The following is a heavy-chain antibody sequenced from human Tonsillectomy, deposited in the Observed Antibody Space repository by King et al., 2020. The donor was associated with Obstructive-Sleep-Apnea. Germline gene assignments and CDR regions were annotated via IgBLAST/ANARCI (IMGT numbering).Heavy chain of an antibody. CDR1: GFTFSNAW. Sequence: VQLVESGRGLVKPGGSLRLSCAASGFTFSNAWMSWVRQAPGKGLEWVGRIKSKTDDGTKDYAAPVKGRFTISRDDSKNTLYLNINSLKTEDTAVYYCTTSSYCSGGSCYSEYYFDYWGQGTLVTVSS. D-gene: IGHD2-15*01. V-gene: IGHV3-15*01. CDR3: TTSSYCSGGSCYSEYYFDY. CDR2: IKSKTDDGTK. J-gene: IGHJ4*02.